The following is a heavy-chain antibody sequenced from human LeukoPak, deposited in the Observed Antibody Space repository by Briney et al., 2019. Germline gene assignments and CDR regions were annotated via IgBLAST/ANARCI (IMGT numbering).Heavy chain of an antibody. J-gene: IGHJ3*02. V-gene: IGHV4-31*03. CDR1: GGSISSGGYY. CDR3: ARVRGSSWYLAFDI. Sequence: SETLSLTCTVSGGSISSGGYYWSWIRQHPGKGLEWIGYIYYSGSTYYNPSLKSRVTISVDTSKNQFSLKLSFVTAADTAVYYCARVRGSSWYLAFDIWGQGTMVTVSS. CDR2: IYYSGST. D-gene: IGHD6-13*01.